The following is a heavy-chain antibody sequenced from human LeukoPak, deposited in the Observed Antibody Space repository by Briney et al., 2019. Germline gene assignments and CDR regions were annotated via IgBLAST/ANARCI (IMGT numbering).Heavy chain of an antibody. CDR2: ISGSGGST. J-gene: IGHJ4*02. CDR1: GFTFSSYA. V-gene: IGHV3-23*01. Sequence: GGSLRLSCAASGFTFSSYAMSWVRQAPGKGLEWVSAISGSGGSTYYADSVKGRFTISRDNSKNTLYLQMNSPRAEDTAVYYCAKPYSSGYWYYFDYWGQGTLVTVSS. CDR3: AKPYSSGYWYYFDY. D-gene: IGHD3-22*01.